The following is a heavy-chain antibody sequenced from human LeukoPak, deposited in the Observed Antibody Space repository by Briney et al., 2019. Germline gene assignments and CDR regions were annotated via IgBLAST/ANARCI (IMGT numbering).Heavy chain of an antibody. J-gene: IGHJ4*02. CDR2: ISYDGSNT. Sequence: GGSLRLSCAASGFTFNSYGMHWVRQAPGKGLEWVAVISYDGSNTYYADSVKGRFTISRDNSKNMLYLQMNSLRAEDTAVYYCAKPYYYGSRSYMDYWGQGTLVTVSS. D-gene: IGHD3-10*01. CDR1: GFTFNSYG. V-gene: IGHV3-30*18. CDR3: AKPYYYGSRSYMDY.